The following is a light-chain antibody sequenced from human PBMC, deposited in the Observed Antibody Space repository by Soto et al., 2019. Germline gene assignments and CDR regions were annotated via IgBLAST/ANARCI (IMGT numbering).Light chain of an antibody. Sequence: EIVLTQSPGTLSWSPGGRATLSCRASQSVWSSYLAWYQQKPRQAPRLLIYGASSTATGIPERFSGSGSGTAFTLTISRLEPEDLAVYYCQQYGSSPLYTFGQGTKLEIK. J-gene: IGKJ2*01. CDR3: QQYGSSPLYT. V-gene: IGKV3-20*01. CDR1: QSVWSSY. CDR2: GAS.